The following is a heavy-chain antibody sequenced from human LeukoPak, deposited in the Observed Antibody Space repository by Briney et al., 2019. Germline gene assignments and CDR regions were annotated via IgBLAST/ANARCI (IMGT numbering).Heavy chain of an antibody. Sequence: GASVKVSCTASGYTFTSYDINWVRQAAGQGLEWMGIINPSGGSTSYAQKFQGRVTMTRDTSTSTVYMELSSLRSEDTAVYYCAREGKITMIVATTFDYWGQGTLVTVSS. J-gene: IGHJ4*02. CDR1: GYTFTSYD. CDR2: INPSGGST. D-gene: IGHD3-22*01. V-gene: IGHV1-46*01. CDR3: AREGKITMIVATTFDY.